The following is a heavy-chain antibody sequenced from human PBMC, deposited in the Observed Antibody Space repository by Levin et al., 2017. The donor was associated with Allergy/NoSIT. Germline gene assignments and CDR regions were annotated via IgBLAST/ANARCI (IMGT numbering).Heavy chain of an antibody. Sequence: QPGGSLRLSCAASGFTFSNYGIHWVRQAPGKGLEWVTVIASDGGDKKYADSVKGRFTISRDNSKNTLYLQMNSLRPEDTAVYYCAKDRKVAAAQYYFDFWGQGTLVTVSS. D-gene: IGHD6-13*01. J-gene: IGHJ4*02. V-gene: IGHV3-30*18. CDR2: IASDGGDK. CDR3: AKDRKVAAAQYYFDF. CDR1: GFTFSNYG.